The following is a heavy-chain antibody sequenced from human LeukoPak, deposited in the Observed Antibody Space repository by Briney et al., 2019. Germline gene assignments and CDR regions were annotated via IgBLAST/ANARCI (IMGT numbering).Heavy chain of an antibody. CDR2: ISSSSSFL. D-gene: IGHD6-13*01. CDR3: ARDVSGGIAAAGTLYYYYYMDV. Sequence: GGSLRLSYAASGFTFSSYSMTWVRQAPGKGLEWVSSISSSSSFLYYPDPVKGPFTISRDNPKNSLYLQMNSLRAEDTAVYYCARDVSGGIAAAGTLYYYYYMDVWCKGTTITVSS. V-gene: IGHV3-21*01. J-gene: IGHJ6*03. CDR1: GFTFSSYS.